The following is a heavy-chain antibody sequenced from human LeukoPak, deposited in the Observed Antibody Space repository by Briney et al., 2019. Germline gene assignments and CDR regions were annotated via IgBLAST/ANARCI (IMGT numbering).Heavy chain of an antibody. J-gene: IGHJ4*02. V-gene: IGHV3-48*03. D-gene: IGHD5-18*01. CDR1: GFTFSRYE. CDR3: TSITADAAMVGFDF. CDR2: ISRSGDTI. Sequence: GGSLRLSCAASGFTFSRYEMNWVRQAPGKGLEWVSYISRSGDTIYFADSVKGRFTISRDNAKNSLYLQMSSLKTEDTAVYYCTSITADAAMVGFDFWGQGALVTVSS.